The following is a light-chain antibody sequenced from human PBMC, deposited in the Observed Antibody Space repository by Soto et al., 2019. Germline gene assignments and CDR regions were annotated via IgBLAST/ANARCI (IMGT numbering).Light chain of an antibody. CDR2: AVS. Sequence: QAVLTQPASVSGSPGQSITISCAGTSSDVGAYDYVSWYQQHPGKAPKLMIFAVSDRPSGVSDRFSASKSGNTASLTISGLQAEDEAVYYCSSYTTRTSIVFGGGTKVTVL. V-gene: IGLV2-14*03. J-gene: IGLJ3*02. CDR3: SSYTTRTSIV. CDR1: SSDVGAYDY.